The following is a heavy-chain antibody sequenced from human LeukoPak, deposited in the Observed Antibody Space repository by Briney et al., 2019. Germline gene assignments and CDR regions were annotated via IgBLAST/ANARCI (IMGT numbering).Heavy chain of an antibody. CDR3: ARGVLDSTGHGYYYMDV. Sequence: ASVKVSCKASGYTFTSYYMHWVRQAPGQGLEWMGIINPSGGSTSYAQKFQGRVTMTRDTSTSTVYMELSSLRSEDTAVYYCARGVLDSTGHGYYYMDVWGKGTTVTVSS. J-gene: IGHJ6*03. CDR2: INPSGGST. D-gene: IGHD6-25*01. CDR1: GYTFTSYY. V-gene: IGHV1-46*01.